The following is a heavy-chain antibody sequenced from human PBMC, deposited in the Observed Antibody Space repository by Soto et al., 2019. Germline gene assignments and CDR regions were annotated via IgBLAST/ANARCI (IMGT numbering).Heavy chain of an antibody. D-gene: IGHD2-15*01. J-gene: IGHJ6*03. V-gene: IGHV3-30*18. CDR1: GFTFSSYG. Sequence: QVQLVESGGGVVQPGRSLRLSCAASGFTFSSYGMHWARQAPGKGLEWVAVISYDGSNKYYADSVKGRFTISRDNSKNTLYLQMNSLRAEDTAVYYCAKDPLPNHYCSGGSCYSSYYYYYMDVWGKGTTVTVSS. CDR2: ISYDGSNK. CDR3: AKDPLPNHYCSGGSCYSSYYYYYMDV.